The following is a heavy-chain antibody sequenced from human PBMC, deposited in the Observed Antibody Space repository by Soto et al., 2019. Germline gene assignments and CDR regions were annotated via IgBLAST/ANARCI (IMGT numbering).Heavy chain of an antibody. Sequence: SETLSLTCTVSGDSITSNSYFWAWIRQPPGKGLEWIGSIYYSGTTYYNPSLKSQVTISVDRSKKQLSMKLSYVTAADTAVYYCARHLSVDYFDYWGQGALVT. CDR2: IYYSGTT. V-gene: IGHV4-39*01. CDR1: GDSITSNSYF. J-gene: IGHJ4*02. CDR3: ARHLSVDYFDY.